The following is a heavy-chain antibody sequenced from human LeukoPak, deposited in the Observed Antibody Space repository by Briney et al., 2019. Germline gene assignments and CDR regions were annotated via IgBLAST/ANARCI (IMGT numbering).Heavy chain of an antibody. Sequence: GASVMVSCKVSGYTLTELSMHWVRQAPGKGLEWMGGFDPEDGETIYAQKFQGRVTMTEDTSTDTAYMELSSLRSEDTAVYYCATVRYSRSPPSWYFDYWGQGTLVTVSS. V-gene: IGHV1-24*01. J-gene: IGHJ4*02. D-gene: IGHD6-13*01. CDR2: FDPEDGET. CDR1: GYTLTELS. CDR3: ATVRYSRSPPSWYFDY.